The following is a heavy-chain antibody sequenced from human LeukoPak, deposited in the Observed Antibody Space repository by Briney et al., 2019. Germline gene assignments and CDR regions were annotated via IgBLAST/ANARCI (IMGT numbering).Heavy chain of an antibody. Sequence: GGSLRLSCAASGFTFSSYAMSWVRQAPGKGLEWVSAISGSGGSTYYADSVKGRFTISRDNSKNTLYLQMNSLRVEDAAVYYCASLLTGDFYFDFWGQGTLVTVSS. CDR1: GFTFSSYA. J-gene: IGHJ4*02. V-gene: IGHV3-23*01. D-gene: IGHD7-27*01. CDR2: ISGSGGST. CDR3: ASLLTGDFYFDF.